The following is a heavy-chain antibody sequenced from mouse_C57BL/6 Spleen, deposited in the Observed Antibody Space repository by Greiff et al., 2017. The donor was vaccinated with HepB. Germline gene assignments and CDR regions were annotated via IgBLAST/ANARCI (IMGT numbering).Heavy chain of an antibody. D-gene: IGHD1-1*01. Sequence: VHVKQSGPELVKPGASVKISCKASGYSFTDYNMNWVKQSNGKSLEWIGVIYPNYGTTSYNQKFKGKATLTVDQSSSTAYMQLNSLTSEDSAVYYCASAITTVVARGYWYFDVWGTGTTVTVSS. V-gene: IGHV1-39*01. CDR3: ASAITTVVARGYWYFDV. J-gene: IGHJ1*03. CDR2: IYPNYGTT. CDR1: GYSFTDYN.